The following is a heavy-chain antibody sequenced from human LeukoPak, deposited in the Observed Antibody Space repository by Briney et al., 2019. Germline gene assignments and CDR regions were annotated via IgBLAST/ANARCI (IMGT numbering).Heavy chain of an antibody. CDR2: INPNSGGT. CDR1: GYTFTGYY. J-gene: IGHJ3*02. V-gene: IGHV1-2*02. CDR3: VRAVARLDAFDI. Sequence: ASVKVSCKASGYTFTGYYMDWVRQAPGQGLEWMGWINPNSGGTNYAQKFQGRVTMTRDTSISTAYMELSRLRSDDTAVYYCVRAVARLDAFDIWGQGTMVTASS. D-gene: IGHD6-19*01.